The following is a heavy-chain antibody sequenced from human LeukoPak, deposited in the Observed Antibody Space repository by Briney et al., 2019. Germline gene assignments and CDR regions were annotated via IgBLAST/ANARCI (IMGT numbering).Heavy chain of an antibody. CDR2: ISSSSSTI. D-gene: IGHD1-26*01. Sequence: GGSLRLSCAASGFTFSTYNMNWVRQAPGKGLEWVSYISSSSSTIYYADSAKGRFTISRDNAKNSLFLQMNSLRAEDTAVYYCARDLIVGTTYFDYWGQGTLVTVSS. CDR3: ARDLIVGTTYFDY. V-gene: IGHV3-48*04. CDR1: GFTFSTYN. J-gene: IGHJ4*02.